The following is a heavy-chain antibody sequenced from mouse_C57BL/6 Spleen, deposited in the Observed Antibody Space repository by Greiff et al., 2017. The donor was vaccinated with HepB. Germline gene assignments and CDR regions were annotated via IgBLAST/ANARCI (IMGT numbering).Heavy chain of an antibody. D-gene: IGHD1-1*01. Sequence: QVTPKESGPGILQSSQTLSLTCSFSGFSLSTSGMGVSWIRQPSGKGLEWLAHIYWDDDKRYNPSLKSRLTISKDTSRNQVFLKITSVDTADTATYYCARSPYYYGSSYGAMDYWGQGTSVTVSS. CDR3: ARSPYYYGSSYGAMDY. CDR2: IYWDDDK. J-gene: IGHJ4*01. CDR1: GFSLSTSGMG. V-gene: IGHV8-12*01.